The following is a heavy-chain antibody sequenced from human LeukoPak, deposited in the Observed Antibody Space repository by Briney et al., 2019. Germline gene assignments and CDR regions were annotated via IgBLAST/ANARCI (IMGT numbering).Heavy chain of an antibody. Sequence: PGGSLRLSCAASGFTFSSYEMNWVRQAPGKGLEWVSYISSSGSTIYYADSVKGRFTISRDNAKNSLYLQMNSLRAEDTAVYYCARGPLYYYDSSGYVDWGQGTLVTVSS. V-gene: IGHV3-48*03. D-gene: IGHD3-22*01. J-gene: IGHJ4*02. CDR2: ISSSGSTI. CDR3: ARGPLYYYDSSGYVD. CDR1: GFTFSSYE.